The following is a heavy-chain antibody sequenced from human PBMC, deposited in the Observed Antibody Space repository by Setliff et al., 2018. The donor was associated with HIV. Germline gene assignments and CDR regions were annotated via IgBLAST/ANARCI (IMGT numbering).Heavy chain of an antibody. CDR2: INTNTGSP. J-gene: IGHJ5*02. CDR1: GYTFINYA. CDR3: ARALYGDYGGDINWFDP. V-gene: IGHV7-4-1*02. D-gene: IGHD4-17*01. Sequence: GASVKVSCKASGYTFINYAMNWVRQAPGQGFEWMGWINTNTGSPTYAQAFTGRFVFSVDTSVTTAYLQISSLKAEDTAVYYCARALYGDYGGDINWFDPWGQGTLVTVS.